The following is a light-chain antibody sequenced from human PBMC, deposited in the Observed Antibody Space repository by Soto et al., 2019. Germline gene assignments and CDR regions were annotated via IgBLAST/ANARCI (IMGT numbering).Light chain of an antibody. CDR2: GNR. CDR3: QDYDYSLTAFV. J-gene: IGLJ3*02. CDR1: NSNLGAGYD. V-gene: IGLV1-40*01. Sequence: QSVLTQPPSVSGVPGQRGTISCTGNNSNLGAGYDVHWYQQLPGAAPKRVVFGNRNRPSGVPERFSGSKSGTSASLAITGLQAEDEADYYCQDYDYSLTAFVFGGGTKLTVL.